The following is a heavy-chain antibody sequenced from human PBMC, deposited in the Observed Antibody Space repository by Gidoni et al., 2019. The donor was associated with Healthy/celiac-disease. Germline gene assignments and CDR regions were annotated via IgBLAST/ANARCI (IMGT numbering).Heavy chain of an antibody. CDR3: AKPFGLWLAIDY. J-gene: IGHJ4*02. Sequence: EVQLVESGGGLVQPGGSLRLSCAASGFTFSSYAMTWVRQAPGKGLGWVSGISGSGGSTYYSDSVKGRFTITRDNSKNTVYLQMNSLRAEDTAVYYCAKPFGLWLAIDYWGQGTLVTVSS. CDR2: ISGSGGST. V-gene: IGHV3-23*04. D-gene: IGHD6-19*01. CDR1: GFTFSSYA.